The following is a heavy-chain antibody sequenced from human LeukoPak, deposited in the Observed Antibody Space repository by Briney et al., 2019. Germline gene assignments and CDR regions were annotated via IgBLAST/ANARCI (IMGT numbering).Heavy chain of an antibody. D-gene: IGHD2-15*01. J-gene: IGHJ4*02. V-gene: IGHV3-23*01. CDR2: ISGSGTVT. CDR1: GFTFSNHA. Sequence: GGSLRLSCAASGFTFSNHAMNWVRQAPGKGLEWVSFISGSGTVTYYADSVKGRFTISRDNSKNTLYLQMNGLRAEDTAIYSCAKTSVGEGRIIGSGYFDNWGQGTLVTVSS. CDR3: AKTSVGEGRIIGSGYFDN.